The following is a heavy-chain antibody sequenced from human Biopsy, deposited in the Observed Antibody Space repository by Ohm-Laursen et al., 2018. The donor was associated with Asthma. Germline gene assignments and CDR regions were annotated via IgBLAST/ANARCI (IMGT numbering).Heavy chain of an antibody. D-gene: IGHD3-3*01. J-gene: IGHJ3*02. Sequence: RSLRLSCAASGISFRNYGMHWVRQAPGKGLEWVALLSSDGANEYYADSVKGRFTISRDNSKNTLYLQMNSLRAEDTAVYYCAKERYYDFWSGYPIWGQGTMVTVSS. CDR3: AKERYYDFWSGYPI. CDR1: GISFRNYG. V-gene: IGHV3-30*18. CDR2: LSSDGANE.